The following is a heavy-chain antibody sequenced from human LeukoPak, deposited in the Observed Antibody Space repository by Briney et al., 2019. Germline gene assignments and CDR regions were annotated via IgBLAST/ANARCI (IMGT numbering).Heavy chain of an antibody. Sequence: GGSLRLSCAASGFNFGHYAMQWVRQAPGKGLEWVSLISWDASGTYYADSVKGRFAISRDNSKNSLSLQMNSLRPEDTALYYCAKERRGYYMDVWGKGTTVTVSS. J-gene: IGHJ6*03. CDR2: ISWDASGT. D-gene: IGHD3-10*01. CDR3: AKERRGYYMDV. CDR1: GFNFGHYA. V-gene: IGHV3-43D*03.